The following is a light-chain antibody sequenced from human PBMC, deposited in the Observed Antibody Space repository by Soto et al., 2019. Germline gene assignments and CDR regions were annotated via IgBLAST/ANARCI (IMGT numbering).Light chain of an antibody. Sequence: EIVLTQSPATLSLSPGERATLSCRASQSGSSTSFTWLQQKPGQAPRLLIYDVSTRATGIPARFTGSVSGTDFSLTISSLEPEDYAVYYCHQRSRWPRTFGQGTRLEMK. CDR3: HQRSRWPRT. CDR1: QSGSSTS. J-gene: IGKJ2*01. V-gene: IGKV3-11*01. CDR2: DVS.